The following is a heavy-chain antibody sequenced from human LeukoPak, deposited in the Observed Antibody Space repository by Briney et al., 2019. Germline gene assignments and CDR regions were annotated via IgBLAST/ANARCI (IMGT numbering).Heavy chain of an antibody. D-gene: IGHD6-19*01. CDR2: VNPNSGGT. V-gene: IGHV1-2*06. CDR3: ARVIDSSGWYYFDY. Sequence: ASVNVSCRASGYTFTGYYIHWVRQAPGQGLEWMGRVNPNSGGTNYAQKFQGRVTMTRDTSISTAYMELSRLRSDDTAVYYCARVIDSSGWYYFDYWGQGTLVTVAS. CDR1: GYTFTGYY. J-gene: IGHJ4*02.